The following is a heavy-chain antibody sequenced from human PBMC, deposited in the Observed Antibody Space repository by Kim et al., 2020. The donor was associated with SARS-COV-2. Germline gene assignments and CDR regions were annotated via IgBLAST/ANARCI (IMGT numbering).Heavy chain of an antibody. Sequence: GGSLRLSCAASGFTFSSYAMHWVRQAPGKGLEWVAVISYDGSNKYYADSVKGRFTISRDNSKNTLYLQMNSLRAEDTAVYYCARDSGYDYVRYYFDYWGQGTLVTVSS. D-gene: IGHD5-12*01. V-gene: IGHV3-30*04. CDR2: ISYDGSNK. CDR3: ARDSGYDYVRYYFDY. CDR1: GFTFSSYA. J-gene: IGHJ4*02.